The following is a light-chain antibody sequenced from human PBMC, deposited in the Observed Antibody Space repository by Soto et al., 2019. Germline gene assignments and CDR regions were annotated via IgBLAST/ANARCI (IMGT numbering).Light chain of an antibody. CDR1: SSDVGSYHL. CDR3: CSYAGSSNGV. Sequence: QSALTQPASVSGSPGQSITISCTGTSSDVGSYHLVSWYQEHPGKAPKLMIYEVSKRPSGVSNRFSGSKSGNTASLTISGLQAEDEADYYCCSYAGSSNGVFGGGTKLTVL. CDR2: EVS. V-gene: IGLV2-23*02. J-gene: IGLJ3*02.